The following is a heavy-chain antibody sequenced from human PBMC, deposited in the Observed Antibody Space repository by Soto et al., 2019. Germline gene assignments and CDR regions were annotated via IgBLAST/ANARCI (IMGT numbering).Heavy chain of an antibody. J-gene: IGHJ4*02. Sequence: GGSLRLSCAASGFTFTRYSMNWVRQAPGKGLEWVSSISSTTNYVYYGDSMKGRFTISRDNAKNSLYLEMNSLRAEDTAVYYCARESEDLTSNFDYWGQGTLVTVSS. CDR2: ISSTTNYV. CDR1: GFTFTRYS. V-gene: IGHV3-21*06. CDR3: ARESEDLTSNFDY.